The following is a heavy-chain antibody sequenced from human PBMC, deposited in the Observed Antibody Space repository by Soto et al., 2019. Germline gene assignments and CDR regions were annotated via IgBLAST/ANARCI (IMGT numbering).Heavy chain of an antibody. J-gene: IGHJ4*02. Sequence: GGSLRLSCAASGFTFTRYSMNWVRQAPGKGLEWVSSISSTTNYVYYGDSMKGRFTISRDNAKNSLYLEMNSLRAEDTAVYYCARESEDLTSNFDYWGQGTLVTVSS. CDR2: ISSTTNYV. CDR1: GFTFTRYS. V-gene: IGHV3-21*06. CDR3: ARESEDLTSNFDY.